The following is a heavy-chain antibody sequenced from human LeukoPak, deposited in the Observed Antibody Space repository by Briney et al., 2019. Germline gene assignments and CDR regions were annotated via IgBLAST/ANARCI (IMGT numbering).Heavy chain of an antibody. V-gene: IGHV3-23*01. Sequence: GGSLRLSCAASGFIFSSYNMHWVRQAPGKGLEWVSAISGSGGSTYYADSVKGRFTISRDNSKNTLYLQMNSLRAEDTAVYYCAKDPDFMGATEYWGQGTLVTVSS. CDR3: AKDPDFMGATEY. CDR2: ISGSGGST. J-gene: IGHJ4*02. CDR1: GFIFSSYN. D-gene: IGHD1-26*01.